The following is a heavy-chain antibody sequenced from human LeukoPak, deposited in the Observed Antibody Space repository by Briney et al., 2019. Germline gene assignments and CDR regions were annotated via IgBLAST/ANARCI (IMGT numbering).Heavy chain of an antibody. D-gene: IGHD3-10*01. CDR1: GYTFTNYY. J-gene: IGHJ6*03. V-gene: IGHV1-46*01. CDR3: ASGSGRPRYYYYYYMDV. CDR2: INPGGDNT. Sequence: ASVKVSCKASGYTFTNYYIHWVRQAPGQGLEWMGLINPGGDNTNYAQNFQGRVTITRNTSISTAYMELSSLRSEDTAVYYCASGSGRPRYYYYYYMDVWGKGTTVTVSS.